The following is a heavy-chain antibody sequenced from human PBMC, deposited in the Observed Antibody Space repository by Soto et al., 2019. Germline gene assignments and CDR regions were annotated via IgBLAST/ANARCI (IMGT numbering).Heavy chain of an antibody. CDR3: SVDVDGLSSCSGSY. D-gene: IGHD3-10*02. Sequence: KAGGSLRLSCSASGFTFSSYSMNWVRQAPGKGVEWVSSISTSSSYIYYADSVKGRFTISRDNAKNSLYLQIISLMAEDTAVYYCSVDVDGLSSCSGSYWGKGPLVIVSS. CDR2: ISTSSSYI. CDR1: GFTFSSYS. V-gene: IGHV3-21*06. J-gene: IGHJ4*02.